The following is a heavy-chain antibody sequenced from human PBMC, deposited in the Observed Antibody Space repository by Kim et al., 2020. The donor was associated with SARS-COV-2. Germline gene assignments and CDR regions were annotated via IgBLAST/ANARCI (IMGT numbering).Heavy chain of an antibody. Sequence: GGSLRLSCAASGFTFSSYWMSWVRQAPGKGLEWVANIKQDGSEKYYVDSVKGRFTISRDNAKNSLYLQMNSLRAEDTAVYYCARAYYDILTGCFDYWGQGTLVTVSS. J-gene: IGHJ4*02. D-gene: IGHD3-9*01. CDR2: IKQDGSEK. CDR3: ARAYYDILTGCFDY. CDR1: GFTFSSYW. V-gene: IGHV3-7*03.